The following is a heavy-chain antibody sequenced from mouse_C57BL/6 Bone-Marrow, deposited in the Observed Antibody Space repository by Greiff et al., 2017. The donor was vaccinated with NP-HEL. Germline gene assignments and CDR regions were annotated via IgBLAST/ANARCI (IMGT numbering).Heavy chain of an antibody. Sequence: EVQRVESGGDLVKPGGSLKLSCAASGFTFSTYTMSWVRQTPETRLEWVATISSAGTYTSYPDSVKGRFTITRDNAKNTLYLQMSNLKSEDTAMYYCTRDRGSTWGYFDYWGQGTTLTVSS. CDR1: GFTFSTYT. CDR3: TRDRGSTWGYFDY. CDR2: ISSAGTYT. V-gene: IGHV5-6-4*01. D-gene: IGHD4-1*01. J-gene: IGHJ2*01.